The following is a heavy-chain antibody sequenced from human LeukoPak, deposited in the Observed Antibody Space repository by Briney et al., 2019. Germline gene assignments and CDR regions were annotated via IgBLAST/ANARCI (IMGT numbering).Heavy chain of an antibody. Sequence: GASVKVSCKASVYTFTSYYMHWVRQAPGPGLEWMGIINPSGGSTSYAQKFQGRVTMTRDTSTSTVYMQLSSLRSEDTAVYYCARGYCSGGSCYSRNWFDPWGQGTLVTVSS. CDR3: ARGYCSGGSCYSRNWFDP. V-gene: IGHV1-46*01. D-gene: IGHD2-15*01. CDR2: INPSGGST. J-gene: IGHJ5*02. CDR1: VYTFTSYY.